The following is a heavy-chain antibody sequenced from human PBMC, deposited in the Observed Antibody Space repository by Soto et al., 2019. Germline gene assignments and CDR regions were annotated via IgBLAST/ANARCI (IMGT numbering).Heavy chain of an antibody. CDR1: GYTFTSYG. CDR3: ARDPFIMITFGGVIETYEYAFDI. CDR2: ISAYNGNT. D-gene: IGHD3-16*02. V-gene: IGHV1-18*01. J-gene: IGHJ3*02. Sequence: ASVKVSCKASGYTFTSYGISWVRQAPGQGLEWMGWISAYNGNTNYAQKLQGRVTMTTDTSTSTAYMELRSLRSDDTAVYYCARDPFIMITFGGVIETYEYAFDIWGQGTMVTVSS.